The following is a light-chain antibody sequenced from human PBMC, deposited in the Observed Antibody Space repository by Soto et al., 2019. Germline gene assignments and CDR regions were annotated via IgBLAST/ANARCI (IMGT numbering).Light chain of an antibody. CDR1: SSDVGGYNY. CDR3: SSYAGSSNV. J-gene: IGLJ1*01. CDR2: EVN. Sequence: QSDLAQPPSASLSPGQSVAISCTGTSSDVGGYNYVSWYQQHPGKAPKLMIYEVNKRPSGVPDRFSGSKSGNTASLTVSGLQAEDEADYYCSSYAGSSNVFGTGTKVTVL. V-gene: IGLV2-8*01.